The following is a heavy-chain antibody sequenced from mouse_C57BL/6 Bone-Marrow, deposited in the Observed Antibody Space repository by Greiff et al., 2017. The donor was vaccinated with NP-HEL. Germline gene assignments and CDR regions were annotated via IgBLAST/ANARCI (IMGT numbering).Heavy chain of an antibody. D-gene: IGHD3-1*01. J-gene: IGHJ3*01. V-gene: IGHV7-3*01. CDR3: ARYGLSWFAY. Sequence: EVQLVESGGGLVQPGGSLSLSCAASGFTFTDYYMSWVRQPPGKALEWLGFIRNKANGYTTEYSASVKGRFTISRDNSQSILYLQMNALRAEDSATYYCARYGLSWFAYWGQGTLVTVSA. CDR1: GFTFTDYY. CDR2: IRNKANGYTT.